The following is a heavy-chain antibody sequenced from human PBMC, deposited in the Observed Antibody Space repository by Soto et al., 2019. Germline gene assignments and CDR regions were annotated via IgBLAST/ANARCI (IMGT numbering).Heavy chain of an antibody. CDR2: IIPILGIA. CDR3: ARVVVGAIGYFDY. J-gene: IGHJ4*02. D-gene: IGHD1-26*01. Sequence: QVQLVQSGAEVKKPGSSVKVSCKASGGTFSSYTISWVRQAPGQGLEWMGRIIPILGIANYAQKFQGRVTITEDKSTSTAYMELSSLRSEDTAVYYCARVVVGAIGYFDYWGQGTLVTVSS. V-gene: IGHV1-69*02. CDR1: GGTFSSYT.